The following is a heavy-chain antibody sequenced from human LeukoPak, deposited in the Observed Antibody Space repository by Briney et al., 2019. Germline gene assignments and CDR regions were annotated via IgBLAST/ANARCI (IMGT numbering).Heavy chain of an antibody. CDR2: ISSSSSTI. V-gene: IGHV3-48*01. CDR1: GFTFSSYG. Sequence: GGSLRLSCAASGFTFSSYGMHWVRQAPGKGLEWVSYISSSSSTIYYADSVKGRFTISRDNSKDTLYLQMRSLRAEDAGVYYCAKAPVTTCLGAYCYPFDLWGQGTQVTVSS. J-gene: IGHJ4*02. CDR3: AKAPVTTCLGAYCYPFDL. D-gene: IGHD2-21*01.